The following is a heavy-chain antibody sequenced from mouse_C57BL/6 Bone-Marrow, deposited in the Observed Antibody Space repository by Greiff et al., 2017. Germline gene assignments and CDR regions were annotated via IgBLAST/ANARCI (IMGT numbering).Heavy chain of an antibody. CDR3: ARELLWGDY. D-gene: IGHD2-1*01. V-gene: IGHV5-4*01. CDR2: IRDGGSYT. CDR1: GGSFSSYA. J-gene: IGHJ2*01. Sequence: EVQLVESGGGLVKPGGSLKLSCAASGGSFSSYAMSWVRQTPEKRLEWVATIRDGGSYTYYPDNVKGRFTLSRDKSKNNLYLQMSHLKSEDTAMYYCARELLWGDYWGQGTTLTVSS.